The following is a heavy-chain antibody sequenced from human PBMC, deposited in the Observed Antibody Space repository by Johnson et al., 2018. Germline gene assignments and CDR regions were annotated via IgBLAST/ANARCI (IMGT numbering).Heavy chain of an antibody. V-gene: IGHV1-46*02. CDR3: ARLALQYYGLDV. D-gene: IGHD2-21*02. CDR1: GYTFDDHY. Sequence: QVQLLESGAEVKKPGASVSVACKASGYTFDDHYMHWVRQAPGQGLEWMGMINPSGGSTIYAQRFQGRLTLTMDTSTRTFSMELSSLRSEDTAVYYCARLALQYYGLDVWGQGTTVTVSS. J-gene: IGHJ6*02. CDR2: INPSGGST.